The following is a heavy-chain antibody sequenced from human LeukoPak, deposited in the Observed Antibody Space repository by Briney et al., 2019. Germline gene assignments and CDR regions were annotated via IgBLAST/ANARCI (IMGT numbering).Heavy chain of an antibody. CDR2: IDHSGST. Sequence: PSETLSLTCTVSGYPISSGYYWGWIRQPPGKGLEWTGSIDHSGSTYYNPSLKSRITISVDTSKNQFSLKLNSVTAADTAVYYCASLSEYCSAGSCYLGWFDPWGQGTLVTVSS. J-gene: IGHJ5*02. CDR1: GYPISSGYY. CDR3: ASLSEYCSAGSCYLGWFDP. D-gene: IGHD2-15*01. V-gene: IGHV4-38-2*02.